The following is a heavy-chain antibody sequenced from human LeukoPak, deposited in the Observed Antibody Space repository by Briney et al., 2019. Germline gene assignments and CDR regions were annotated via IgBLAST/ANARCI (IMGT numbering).Heavy chain of an antibody. CDR3: ASSVGAIDYFDY. J-gene: IGHJ4*02. Sequence: SETLSLTCSVSGASINSYYWSWIRQSAGKGLEYIGRVYTTGGTHNNPTLKSRVTISVDTSKNQFSLKLSSVTAADTAVYYCASSVGAIDYFDYWGQGTLVTVSS. D-gene: IGHD1-26*01. CDR1: GASINSYY. CDR2: VYTTGGT. V-gene: IGHV4-4*07.